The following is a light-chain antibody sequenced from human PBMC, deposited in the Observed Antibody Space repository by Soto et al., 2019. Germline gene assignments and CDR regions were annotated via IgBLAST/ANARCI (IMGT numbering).Light chain of an antibody. CDR3: QQRSSWPPSVT. V-gene: IGKV3-11*01. CDR2: DAS. CDR1: QSVSSY. J-gene: IGKJ5*01. Sequence: EIVLTQSPGTLSLSPGERATLSCRASQSVSSYLAWYQQKPGQAPRLLIYDASNRATGIPVRFSGSGSGTDFTLTISSLEPEDFAVYYCQQRSSWPPSVTFGQGTRLEIK.